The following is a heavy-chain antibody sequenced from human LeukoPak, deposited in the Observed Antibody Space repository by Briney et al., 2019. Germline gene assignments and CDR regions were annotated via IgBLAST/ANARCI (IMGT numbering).Heavy chain of an antibody. Sequence: GGSLRLSCAASGFTFSSYGMHWVRQGPGKGLEWVAFIRYDGSNKYYADSVKGRFTISRDNSKNTLYLQMNSLRAEDTAAYYCAKAGYSYGYLDYWGQGTLVTVSS. CDR3: AKAGYSYGYLDY. J-gene: IGHJ4*02. V-gene: IGHV3-30*02. D-gene: IGHD5-18*01. CDR2: IRYDGSNK. CDR1: GFTFSSYG.